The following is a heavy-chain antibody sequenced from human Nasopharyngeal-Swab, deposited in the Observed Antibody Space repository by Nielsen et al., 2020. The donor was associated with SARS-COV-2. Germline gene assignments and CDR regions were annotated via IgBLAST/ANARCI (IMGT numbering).Heavy chain of an antibody. J-gene: IGHJ4*02. V-gene: IGHV4-30-2*01. CDR1: GFSISSGCYS. D-gene: IGHD3-16*01. CDR3: ARGEGEAIDY. CDR2: IYHSGST. Sequence: SETLSLTCAVSGFSISSGCYSWSWIRQPPGQGLEWIGYIYHSGSTYYNPSLKSRVTISVDRSKNQFSLKLSSVTAADTAVYYCARGEGEAIDYWGQGTLVTVSS.